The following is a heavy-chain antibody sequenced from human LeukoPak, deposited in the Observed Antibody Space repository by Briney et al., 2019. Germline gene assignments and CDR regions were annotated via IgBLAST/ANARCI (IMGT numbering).Heavy chain of an antibody. J-gene: IGHJ4*02. D-gene: IGHD3-9*01. V-gene: IGHV3-7*03. CDR1: GFTFSSYW. Sequence: GGSLRLSCAASGFTFSSYWMSWVRQAPGKGLEWVANIKQDGSEKHYVDSVKGRFTISRDNAKNSLYLQMNSLRAEDTALYYCAKSLSYFDWSPLNYWGQGTLVTVSS. CDR2: IKQDGSEK. CDR3: AKSLSYFDWSPLNY.